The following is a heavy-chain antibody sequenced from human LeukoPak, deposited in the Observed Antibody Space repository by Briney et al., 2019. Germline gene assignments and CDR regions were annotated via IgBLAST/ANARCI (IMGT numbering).Heavy chain of an antibody. V-gene: IGHV4-39*07. CDR3: ARAYPQTGTPDY. D-gene: IGHD1-1*01. J-gene: IGHJ4*02. CDR2: IYYSGNT. Sequence: SETLSLTCTVSGGSISSSSYYWGWIRQPPGKGLEWIGNIYYSGNTYYNPSLKSRVTMSLDTSKNQFSLKLSSVTAADTAVYYCARAYPQTGTPDYWGQGTLVTVSS. CDR1: GGSISSSSYY.